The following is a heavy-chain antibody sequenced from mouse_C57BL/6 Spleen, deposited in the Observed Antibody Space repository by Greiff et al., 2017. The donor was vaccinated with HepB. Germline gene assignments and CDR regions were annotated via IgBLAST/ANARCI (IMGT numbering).Heavy chain of an antibody. CDR2: IDPSDSYT. CDR1: GYTFTSYW. CDR3: ARGGGNYLSYWYFDV. D-gene: IGHD2-1*01. V-gene: IGHV1-50*01. J-gene: IGHJ1*03. Sequence: VQLQQPGAELVKPGASVKLSCKASGYTFTSYWMQWVKQRPGQGLEWIGEIDPSDSYTNYNQKFKGKATLTVDTSSSTAYMQLSSLTSEDSAVYYCARGGGNYLSYWYFDVWGTGTTVTVSS.